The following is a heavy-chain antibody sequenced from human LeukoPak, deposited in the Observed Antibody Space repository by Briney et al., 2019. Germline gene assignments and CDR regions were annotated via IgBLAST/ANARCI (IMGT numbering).Heavy chain of an antibody. Sequence: SCKASGYTFTSYAMHWVRQAPGKGLEWVAVISYDGSNKYYADSVKGRFTISRDNSKNTLYLQMNSLRAEDTAVYYCARDVQYYDFWSCFDYWGQGTLVTVSS. CDR3: ARDVQYYDFWSCFDY. CDR2: ISYDGSNK. CDR1: GYTFTSYA. J-gene: IGHJ4*02. V-gene: IGHV3-30*04. D-gene: IGHD3-3*01.